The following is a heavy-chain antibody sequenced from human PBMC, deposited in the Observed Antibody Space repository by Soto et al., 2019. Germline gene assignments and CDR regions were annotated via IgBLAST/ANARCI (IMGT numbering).Heavy chain of an antibody. CDR3: ARIGGYHGPLDY. CDR2: TYHRGST. J-gene: IGHJ4*02. Sequence: PSATLSLTCRVSGGYLSSYVLSWIRQAPGGGLEWIGYTYHRGSTNYSPSLKIRVAISLDTSENQFSLKVNSVTAADTAVYYCARIGGYHGPLDYWGQGNPVTVSA. V-gene: IGHV4-59*01. D-gene: IGHD6-25*01. CDR1: GGYLSSYV.